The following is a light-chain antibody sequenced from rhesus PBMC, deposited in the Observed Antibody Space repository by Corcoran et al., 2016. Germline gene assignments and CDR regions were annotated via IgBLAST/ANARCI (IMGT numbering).Light chain of an antibody. CDR1: QGISKY. Sequence: DIQMTQSPSSLSASVGDTVTITCQASQGISKYLAWYQKKPGKAPKLLIYDESTLQSGVPSRFSGSGSGTEFTLTISSLQPEDFATYYCQQHNSYPLTFGGGTKVELK. CDR2: DES. V-gene: IGKV1-25*01. CDR3: QQHNSYPLT. J-gene: IGKJ4*01.